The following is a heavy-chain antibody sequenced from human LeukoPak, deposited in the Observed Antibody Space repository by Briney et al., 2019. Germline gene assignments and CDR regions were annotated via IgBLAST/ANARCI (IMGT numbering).Heavy chain of an antibody. Sequence: SETLSLTCAAYGGSFSGYYWSWIRQPPGKGLEWIGEINHSGSTNYNPSLKSRVTISVDTSKNQFSLKLSSVTAADTAVYYCARLKRKLNYYYYMDVWGKGTTVTVSS. CDR2: INHSGST. V-gene: IGHV4-34*01. CDR3: ARLKRKLNYYYYMDV. CDR1: GGSFSGYY. J-gene: IGHJ6*03. D-gene: IGHD5-24*01.